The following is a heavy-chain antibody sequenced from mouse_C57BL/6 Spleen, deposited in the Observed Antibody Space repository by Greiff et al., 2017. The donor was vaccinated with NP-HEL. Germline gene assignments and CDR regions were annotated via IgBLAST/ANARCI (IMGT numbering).Heavy chain of an antibody. CDR1: GYTFTSYG. Sequence: VQLQQSGAELVRPGSSVKMSCKTSGYTFTSYGINWVKQRPGQGLEWIGYISIGNGYTEYNEKFKGKATLTSDTSSSTAYMQLSSLTSEDSAIDFCARGDYGSSYWFAYWGQGTLVTVSA. J-gene: IGHJ3*01. V-gene: IGHV1-58*01. CDR2: ISIGNGYT. D-gene: IGHD1-1*01. CDR3: ARGDYGSSYWFAY.